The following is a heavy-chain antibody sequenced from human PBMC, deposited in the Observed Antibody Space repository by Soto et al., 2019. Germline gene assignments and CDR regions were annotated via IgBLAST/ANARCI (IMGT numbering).Heavy chain of an antibody. D-gene: IGHD2-21*02. J-gene: IGHJ3*02. CDR2: ISYDGSNK. CDR3: ARDLLAYCGGDCYSDAFDI. Sequence: GGSLRLSCAASGFTFSSYAMHWFRQAPGKGLEWVAVISYDGSNKYYADSVKGRFTISRDNSKNTLYLQMNSLRAEDTAVYYCARDLLAYCGGDCYSDAFDIWGQGTMVTVSS. V-gene: IGHV3-30-3*01. CDR1: GFTFSSYA.